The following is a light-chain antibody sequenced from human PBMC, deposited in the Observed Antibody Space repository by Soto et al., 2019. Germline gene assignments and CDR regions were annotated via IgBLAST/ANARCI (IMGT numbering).Light chain of an antibody. Sequence: EIVMTQSPATLSVSPGERATLSYRASQSVSSNFAWYQQKPGQAPRLLIYDASTRATGIPARFSGSGSGTEFTLTISSLQSEDFAVYYCQQYKKWPRTFGHGTKVEIK. V-gene: IGKV3-15*01. CDR2: DAS. CDR1: QSVSSN. CDR3: QQYKKWPRT. J-gene: IGKJ1*01.